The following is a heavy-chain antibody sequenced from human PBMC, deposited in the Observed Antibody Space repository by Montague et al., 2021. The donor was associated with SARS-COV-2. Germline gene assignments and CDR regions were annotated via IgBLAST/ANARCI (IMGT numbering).Heavy chain of an antibody. Sequence: SETLSLTCTVSGGSISSSSYYWGWIRQPPGKGLEWIGSIYYSGSTYYNPSLKGRVTMSVGTSKNQFSLKLSSVTAADTAVYYCSRHLAYCSSTGCYEGRFDPWGQGTLVTVSS. CDR2: IYYSGST. D-gene: IGHD2-2*01. CDR3: SRHLAYCSSTGCYEGRFDP. J-gene: IGHJ5*02. V-gene: IGHV4-39*01. CDR1: GGSISSSSYY.